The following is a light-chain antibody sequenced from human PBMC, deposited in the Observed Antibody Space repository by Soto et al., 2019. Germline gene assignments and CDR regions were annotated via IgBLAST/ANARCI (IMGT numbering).Light chain of an antibody. CDR3: QQYSSYSYT. CDR2: KAS. V-gene: IGKV1-5*03. CDR1: QSISSW. Sequence: DIPMTQSPSTLSASVGDRVTITCRASQSISSWLAWYQQKPGKAPKLLMYKASSLESGVPSRFSGSGSGTEFTLTISSLQPDDFATYYCQQYSSYSYTFGQGTKLEIK. J-gene: IGKJ2*01.